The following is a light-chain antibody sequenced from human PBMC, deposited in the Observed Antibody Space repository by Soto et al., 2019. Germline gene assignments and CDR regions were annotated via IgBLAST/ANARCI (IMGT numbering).Light chain of an antibody. CDR3: QQYMSYS. CDR2: DAS. Sequence: DIQLTQSPSTLSASVGDRVTITCRASQSLNNRLAWYQQKPGKAPKLLIYDASTLESGVSSRFSGSGSGTEFTLTISSLQPDDFATYYCQQYMSYSLGQGPKVDI. CDR1: QSLNNR. V-gene: IGKV1-5*01. J-gene: IGKJ1*01.